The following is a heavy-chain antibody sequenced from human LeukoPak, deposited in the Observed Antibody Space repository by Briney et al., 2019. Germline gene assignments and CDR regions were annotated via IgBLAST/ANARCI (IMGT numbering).Heavy chain of an antibody. D-gene: IGHD2-21*02. CDR2: IRYDGSNK. CDR1: GFTFSSYG. J-gene: IGHJ5*02. V-gene: IGHV3-30*02. CDR3: AKDLRVVVVTRQLDWFDP. Sequence: GGSLRLSCAASGFTFSSYGMHWVRQAPGKGLEWVAFIRYDGSNKYYADSVKGRFTISRDNSKNTLYLQMNSLRAEDTAVYYCAKDLRVVVVTRQLDWFDPWGQGTLVTVSS.